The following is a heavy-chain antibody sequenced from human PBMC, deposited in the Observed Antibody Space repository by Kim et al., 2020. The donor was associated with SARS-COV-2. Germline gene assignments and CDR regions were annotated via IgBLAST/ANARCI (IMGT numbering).Heavy chain of an antibody. CDR3: ARGWDTAMVEDY. D-gene: IGHD5-18*01. CDR2: ISYDGSNK. Sequence: GGSLRLSCAASGFTFSSYAMHWVRQAPGKGLEWVAVISYDGSNKYYADSVKGRFTISRDNFKNTLYLQMNSLRAEDTAVYYCARGWDTAMVEDYWGQGTLVTVSS. J-gene: IGHJ4*02. V-gene: IGHV3-30-3*01. CDR1: GFTFSSYA.